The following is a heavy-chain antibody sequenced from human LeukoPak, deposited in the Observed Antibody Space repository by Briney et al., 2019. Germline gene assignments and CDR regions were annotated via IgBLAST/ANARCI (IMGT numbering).Heavy chain of an antibody. D-gene: IGHD5-12*01. J-gene: IGHJ3*02. CDR3: VKGVLSGYTAYSSAFHI. CDR2: ITNSGGSP. CDR1: GFTFSDYA. Sequence: PGGSLRLSCSASGFTFSDYAMHWVRQAPGKGLEFVSAITNSGGSPYYADSVKGRFTISRDNSKNTLFLQLSGLRADDTAVYYCVKGVLSGYTAYSSAFHIWGQGTVATVSS. V-gene: IGHV3-64D*06.